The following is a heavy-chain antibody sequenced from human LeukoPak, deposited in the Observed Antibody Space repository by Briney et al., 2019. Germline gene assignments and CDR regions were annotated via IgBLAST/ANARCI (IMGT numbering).Heavy chain of an antibody. J-gene: IGHJ4*02. CDR1: GGSISSYY. V-gene: IGHV4-34*01. CDR3: ARALVGAPGHFDY. Sequence: SETLTLTCTVSGGSISSYYWSWIRQPPGKGLEWIGEINHSGSTNYNPSLKSRVTISVDTSKNQFSLKLSSVTAADTAVYYCARALVGAPGHFDYWGQGTLVTVSS. D-gene: IGHD1-26*01. CDR2: INHSGST.